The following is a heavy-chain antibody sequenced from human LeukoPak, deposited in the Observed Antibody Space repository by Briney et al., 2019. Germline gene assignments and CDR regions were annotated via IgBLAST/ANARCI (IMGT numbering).Heavy chain of an antibody. CDR2: ISAYNGNT. Sequence: ASVKVSCKASGYTCTSYGISWVRQAPGQGLEWMGWISAYNGNTNYAQKLQGRVTMTTDTSTSTAYMELRSLRSDDTAVYYCARDRCSSTSCYFDYWGQGTLVTVSS. CDR3: ARDRCSSTSCYFDY. J-gene: IGHJ4*02. D-gene: IGHD2-2*01. CDR1: GYTCTSYG. V-gene: IGHV1-18*04.